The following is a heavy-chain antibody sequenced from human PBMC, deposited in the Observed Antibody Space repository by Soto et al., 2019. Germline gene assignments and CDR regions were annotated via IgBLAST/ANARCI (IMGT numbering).Heavy chain of an antibody. J-gene: IGHJ4*02. D-gene: IGHD2-8*01. V-gene: IGHV4-31*03. CDR2: IYYSGST. Sequence: QVQLQESGPGLVKPSQTLSLTCTVSGGSISSGGYYWSWIRQHPGKGLEWIGYIYYSGSTYYNPSLKSRVTISVDTSKNQFSLKLSSVTAADTAVYSCGGGGIVLMVYASAFAYGGRGTLVTVSS. CDR1: GGSISSGGYY. CDR3: GGGGIVLMVYASAFAY.